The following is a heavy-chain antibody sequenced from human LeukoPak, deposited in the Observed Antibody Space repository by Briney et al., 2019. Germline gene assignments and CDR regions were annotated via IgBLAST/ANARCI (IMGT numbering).Heavy chain of an antibody. CDR2: IYDSGKT. CDR1: GGSISSYY. V-gene: IGHV4-59*01. D-gene: IGHD6-19*01. J-gene: IGHJ5*01. Sequence: PSETLSLTCTVSGGSISSYYWGWIRQPPGKGLEWIGCIYDSGKTNYNASLKSRVTISVDTSKNQFSLKLTSVTAADTAVYYCARTRGYSSGWYDSWGQGTLVTVS. CDR3: ARTRGYSSGWYDS.